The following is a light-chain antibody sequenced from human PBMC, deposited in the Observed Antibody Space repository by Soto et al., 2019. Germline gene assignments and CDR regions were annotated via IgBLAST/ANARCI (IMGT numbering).Light chain of an antibody. J-gene: IGLJ1*01. CDR2: DVS. V-gene: IGLV2-11*01. CDR1: SSDVGGYNY. Sequence: QSALTQPRSVSGSPGQSVTISCTGTSSDVGGYNYVSWYQQHPGKAPKLMIYDVSKRPSGVPDRFSGSKSGNTASLTISGLQAEDEADYYCCSYAGSDTFYYVFGTGTQLTVL. CDR3: CSYAGSDTFYYV.